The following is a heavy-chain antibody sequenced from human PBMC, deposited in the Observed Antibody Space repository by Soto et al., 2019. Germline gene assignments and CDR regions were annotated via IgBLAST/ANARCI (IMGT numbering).Heavy chain of an antibody. D-gene: IGHD1-1*01. CDR1: GYTFTSYG. V-gene: IGHV1-18*01. CDR3: AKDRVPLYYYMDV. Sequence: ASVKVSCKASGYTFTSYGISWVRQAPGQGLEWMGWISAYNGNTNYAQKLQGRVTMTTDTSTSTAYMELRSLRAEDTAVYYCAKDRVPLYYYMDVWGKGTTVTVSS. J-gene: IGHJ6*03. CDR2: ISAYNGNT.